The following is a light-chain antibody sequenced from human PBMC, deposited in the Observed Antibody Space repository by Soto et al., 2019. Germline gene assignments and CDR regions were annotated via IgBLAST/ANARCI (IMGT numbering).Light chain of an antibody. V-gene: IGKV1-9*01. CDR3: QQLNSYPST. CDR1: QGSSSY. J-gene: IGKJ3*01. CDR2: AAS. Sequence: DIPLTQSPSFLSASVGDRVTITCRASQGSSSYLAWYQQKPGKAPKLLISAASTLQSGVPSRLSGSGSGTELTLTISSLQPEDFATYYCQQLNSYPSTFGPGTKVDIK.